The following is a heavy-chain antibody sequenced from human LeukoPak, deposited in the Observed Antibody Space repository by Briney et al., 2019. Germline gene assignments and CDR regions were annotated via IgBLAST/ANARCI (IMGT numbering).Heavy chain of an antibody. CDR3: ARATYGDYTPFDY. CDR2: IIPIFGTA. CDR1: GGTFSSYA. D-gene: IGHD4-17*01. Sequence: SVKVSCKASGGTFSSYAISWVRQAPGQGLEWMGGIIPIFGTANYAQKFQGRVTITADESTSTAYMELSSLRSEDTAVYYCARATYGDYTPFDYWGQGTLVTVSS. J-gene: IGHJ4*02. V-gene: IGHV1-69*13.